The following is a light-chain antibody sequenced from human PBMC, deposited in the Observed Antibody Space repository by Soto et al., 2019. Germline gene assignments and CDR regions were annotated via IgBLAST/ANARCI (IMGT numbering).Light chain of an antibody. Sequence: EIVMTQSPATLSVSPGERATLSCRASQSVSSNLAWYQQKPGQAPRLLIYGASTRATGIPARFSGSGSGTEFAFTITSLQSEDFAVYYCQQYNNWPPITFGQGTRLEIK. V-gene: IGKV3-15*01. J-gene: IGKJ5*01. CDR2: GAS. CDR3: QQYNNWPPIT. CDR1: QSVSSN.